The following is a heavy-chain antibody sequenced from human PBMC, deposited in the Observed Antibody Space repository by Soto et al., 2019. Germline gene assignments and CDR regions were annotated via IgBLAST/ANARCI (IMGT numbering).Heavy chain of an antibody. J-gene: IGHJ5*02. D-gene: IGHD3-9*01. CDR2: IYYTGKT. CDR3: ARIILTGYYGLDP. Sequence: QVQLQESGTGLVKPSETLSLTCSVSGDSLSSYYWTWVRQPPGKGLEWIGYIYYTGKTNYNPSLKSRGTISMDLSKKQFSLELRTLTAADTAVYYCARIILTGYYGLDPWGQGTLVLVSA. CDR1: GDSLSSYY. V-gene: IGHV4-59*01.